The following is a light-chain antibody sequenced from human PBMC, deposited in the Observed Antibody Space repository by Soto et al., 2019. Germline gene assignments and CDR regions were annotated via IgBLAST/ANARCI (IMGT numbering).Light chain of an antibody. CDR2: EVS. CDR3: SSYAGSNNFV. V-gene: IGLV2-8*01. J-gene: IGLJ1*01. CDR1: SSDVGAYHY. Sequence: QSALTQPPSASGSPGQSVTISCTGTSSDVGAYHYVSLYQQHPGKAPKIMIFEVSKRPSGVPDRFSGSKSGNTASLTVSGLQAEDEADYYCSSYAGSNNFVFGTGIKVTVL.